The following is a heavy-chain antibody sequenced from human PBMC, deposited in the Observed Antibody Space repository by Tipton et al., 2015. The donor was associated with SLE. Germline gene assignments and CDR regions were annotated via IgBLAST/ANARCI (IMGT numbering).Heavy chain of an antibody. J-gene: IGHJ4*02. Sequence: GSLRLSCAASGFTFDDYGMSWVRQAPGKGLEWVSGINWNGGSTGYADSVKGRFTISRDNAKNSLYLQMNSLRAEDTALYYCARNELMRGGSYSNPYVYWGEGTLVTGSS. CDR3: ARNELMRGGSYSNPYVY. CDR2: INWNGGST. D-gene: IGHD4-11*01. CDR1: GFTFDDYG. V-gene: IGHV3-20*04.